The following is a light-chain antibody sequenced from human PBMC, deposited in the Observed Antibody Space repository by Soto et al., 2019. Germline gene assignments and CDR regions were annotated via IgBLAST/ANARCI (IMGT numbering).Light chain of an antibody. CDR3: QQSYIDHVT. J-gene: IGKJ4*01. V-gene: IGKV1-39*01. CDR1: QTVYSY. Sequence: DLQMTQSPSSLSASVGDRITITCRGSQTVYSYLNWYQQKPGRAPKLLIYAVSSLHSGVPSRFSGSGSGTDFTLTISSLQPEDFASYYCQQSYIDHVTFGGGTKVEIK. CDR2: AVS.